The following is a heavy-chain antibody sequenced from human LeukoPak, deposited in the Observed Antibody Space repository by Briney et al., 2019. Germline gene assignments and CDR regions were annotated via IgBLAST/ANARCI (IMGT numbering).Heavy chain of an antibody. J-gene: IGHJ3*02. D-gene: IGHD2-2*01. CDR2: IWYDGSNK. CDR1: GFTFSSYG. CDR3: ARGEDIVVVPAARAAFDI. V-gene: IGHV3-33*01. Sequence: GGSLRLSCAASGFTFSSYGMHWVRQAPGKGLEWVAVIWYDGSNKYYADSVKGRFTISRDNSKNTLYLQMNSLRAEDTAVYYCARGEDIVVVPAARAAFDIWGQGTMVTVSS.